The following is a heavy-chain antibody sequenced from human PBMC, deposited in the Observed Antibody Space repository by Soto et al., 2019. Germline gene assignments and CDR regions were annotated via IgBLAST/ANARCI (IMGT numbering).Heavy chain of an antibody. D-gene: IGHD2-15*01. CDR1: GGTFGSYA. J-gene: IGHJ4*02. V-gene: IGHV1-69*06. CDR3: AKIRWTISLQEEDAI. CDR2: VIPIFGTP. Sequence: QVQLVQSGAEVKKPGSSVKVSCKSSGGTFGSYAISWVRPAPGQGLVWMGGVIPIFGTPHYAQKIHGRVTITADIPTSTAYLELSSLKSADTAVYYCAKIRWTISLQEEDAIWGQGTLVTVSS.